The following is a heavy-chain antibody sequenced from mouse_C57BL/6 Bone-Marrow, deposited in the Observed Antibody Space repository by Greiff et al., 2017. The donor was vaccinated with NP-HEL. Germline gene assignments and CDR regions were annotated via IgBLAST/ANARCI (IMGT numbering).Heavy chain of an antibody. Sequence: EVMLVESGGGLVQPGGSLSLSCAASGFTFTDYYMSWVRQPPGKALEWLGFIRNKANGYTTEYSASVKGRFTISRDNSQSILYLQRNALRAEDSATYYCASHYYGSTWFAYWGQGTLVTVSA. CDR1: GFTFTDYY. CDR2: IRNKANGYTT. CDR3: ASHYYGSTWFAY. V-gene: IGHV7-3*01. J-gene: IGHJ3*01. D-gene: IGHD1-1*01.